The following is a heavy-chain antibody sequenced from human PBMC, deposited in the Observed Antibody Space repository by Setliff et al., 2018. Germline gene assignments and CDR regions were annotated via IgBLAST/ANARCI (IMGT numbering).Heavy chain of an antibody. J-gene: IGHJ6*03. V-gene: IGHV1-69*05. CDR3: VREGVDSRSSTDYRYYMDV. CDR2: TIPIFGTT. Sequence: GASVKVSCKASGYTFSSYAMNWVRQAPGQGLEWMGGTIPIFGTTDYAQKFRGRVTIITDESTNAAFMQLSSLRSDDTAVYYCVREGVDSRSSTDYRYYMDVWGKGTTVTVSS. CDR1: GYTFSSYA. D-gene: IGHD3-22*01.